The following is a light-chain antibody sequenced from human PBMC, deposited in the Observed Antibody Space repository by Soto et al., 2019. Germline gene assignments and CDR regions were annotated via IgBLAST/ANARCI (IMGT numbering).Light chain of an antibody. CDR2: AAS. J-gene: IGKJ5*01. Sequence: DVYMSQSPSSLSASVGDRVSITCRASQSISSYLNWYQQKPGKAPKVLIYAASSLQSGVPSRFSGSGSGTEFTLTISSLQPEDFATYYCQQFNSYPITFGQGTRLEI. CDR1: QSISSY. V-gene: IGKV1-39*01. CDR3: QQFNSYPIT.